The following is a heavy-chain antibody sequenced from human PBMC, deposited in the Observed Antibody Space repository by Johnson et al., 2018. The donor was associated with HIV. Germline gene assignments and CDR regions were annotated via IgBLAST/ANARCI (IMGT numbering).Heavy chain of an antibody. CDR2: IRYDGSYK. J-gene: IGHJ3*01. V-gene: IGHV3-30*02. Sequence: QVQLVESGGGLVKPGGSLRLSCAASGFSFTNAWMSWVRQAPGKGLEWVAFIRYDGSYKYYADSVKGRFTISRDNSKNTLYLQMKTLRAEDTAIYYCAREKEMTRLGAFDVWGQGTVVTVSS. CDR1: GFSFTNAW. D-gene: IGHD3-16*01. CDR3: AREKEMTRLGAFDV.